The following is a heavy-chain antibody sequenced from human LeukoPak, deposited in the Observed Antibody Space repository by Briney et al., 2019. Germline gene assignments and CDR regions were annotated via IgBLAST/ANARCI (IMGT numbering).Heavy chain of an antibody. J-gene: IGHJ5*02. CDR3: ARGIGGYCSGGSCYWFDP. Sequence: PSETLSLTCIVSGGSISSSSYYWGWIRQPPGKGLEWIGSIYYSGSTYYNPSLKSRVTISVDTSKNQFSLKLSSVTAADTAVYYCARGIGGYCSGGSCYWFDPWGQGTLVTVSS. V-gene: IGHV4-39*07. CDR2: IYYSGST. D-gene: IGHD2-15*01. CDR1: GGSISSSSYY.